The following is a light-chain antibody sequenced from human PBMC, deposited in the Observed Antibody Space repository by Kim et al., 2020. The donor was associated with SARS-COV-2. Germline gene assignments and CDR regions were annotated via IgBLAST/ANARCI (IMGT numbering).Light chain of an antibody. CDR2: GAS. CDR3: QQYGIAPPYT. V-gene: IGKV3-20*01. CDR1: QSVSSSN. Sequence: EIVLTQSPGTLSLSPGERATLSCRASQSVSSSNLAWYQQKPGRAPRLLMYGASSRATGIPDRFSGSGSGTDFILTISRLEPEDFAVYYCQQYGIAPPYTFGQGTKLEI. J-gene: IGKJ2*01.